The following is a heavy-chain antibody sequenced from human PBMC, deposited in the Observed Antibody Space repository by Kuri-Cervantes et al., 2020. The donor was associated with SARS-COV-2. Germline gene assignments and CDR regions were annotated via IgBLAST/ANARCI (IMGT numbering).Heavy chain of an antibody. Sequence: ASGKISCKASGYTFTTYGISWVRQPPGQGLEWMGWISAYNGNTNYAQKLQGRVTMTTDTSTSTAYMELRSLRSDDTAVYYCARGEGAAPNLDAFDIWGQGTMVTVSS. CDR3: ARGEGAAPNLDAFDI. CDR2: ISAYNGNT. J-gene: IGHJ3*02. D-gene: IGHD1-26*01. CDR1: GYTFTTYG. V-gene: IGHV1-18*01.